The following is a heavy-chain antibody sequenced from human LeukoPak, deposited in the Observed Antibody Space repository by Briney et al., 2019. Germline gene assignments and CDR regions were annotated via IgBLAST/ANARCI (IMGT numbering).Heavy chain of an antibody. CDR1: GFTFSNAW. J-gene: IGHJ4*01. CDR3: ARGPGSSGGAYVGDY. CDR2: IDGGGSST. Sequence: PGGSLRLSCAASGFTFSNAWMHWVRQVPGKGLVWVSRIDGGGSSTSYADSVKGRFSISRDNAKSTLYLQMSSLRAEDTAVYYCARGPGSSGGAYVGDYWGPGTLVTVSS. D-gene: IGHD3-22*01. V-gene: IGHV3-74*01.